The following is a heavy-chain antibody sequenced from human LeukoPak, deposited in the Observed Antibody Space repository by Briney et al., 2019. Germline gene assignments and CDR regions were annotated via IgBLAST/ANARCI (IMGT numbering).Heavy chain of an antibody. CDR1: GYTFTGYY. Sequence: GASVKVSCKASGYTFTGYYMHWVRQAPGQGLEWMGWISAYNGNTNYAQKLQGRVTMTTDTSTSTAYMELRSLRSDDTAVYYCARSAPYYDFWSGPDYWGQGTLVTVSS. V-gene: IGHV1-18*04. D-gene: IGHD3-3*01. J-gene: IGHJ4*02. CDR2: ISAYNGNT. CDR3: ARSAPYYDFWSGPDY.